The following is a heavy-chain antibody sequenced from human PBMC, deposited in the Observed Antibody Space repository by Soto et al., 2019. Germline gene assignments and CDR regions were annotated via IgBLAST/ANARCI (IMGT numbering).Heavy chain of an antibody. D-gene: IGHD6-13*01. CDR2: ISSSGSTI. V-gene: IGHV3-48*03. Sequence: GGSLRLSCATSGFTFSSYEMNWVRQAPGKGLEWVSYISSSGSTIYYADSVKGRFTISRDNAKNSLYLQMDSLRAEDTAVYYCAGDQEAGSFFPYYYGMDVWGQGTTVTVSS. CDR1: GFTFSSYE. J-gene: IGHJ6*02. CDR3: AGDQEAGSFFPYYYGMDV.